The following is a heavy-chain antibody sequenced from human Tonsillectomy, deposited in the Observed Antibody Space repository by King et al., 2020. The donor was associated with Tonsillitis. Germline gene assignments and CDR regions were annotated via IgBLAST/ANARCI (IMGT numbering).Heavy chain of an antibody. D-gene: IGHD1-14*01. CDR1: GFLFKSFG. Sequence: QLVQSGGGVVQPGGSLRLSCEASGFLFKSFGMHWVRQAPAKGLEWVATLSYDGGDTYYAESVKGRFTISRDNSEHTLYLQMTSLGREDTAIYYCAKEGAGPFDSWGRGTLVTVSA. CDR2: LSYDGGDT. CDR3: AKEGAGPFDS. V-gene: IGHV3-30*18. J-gene: IGHJ4*02.